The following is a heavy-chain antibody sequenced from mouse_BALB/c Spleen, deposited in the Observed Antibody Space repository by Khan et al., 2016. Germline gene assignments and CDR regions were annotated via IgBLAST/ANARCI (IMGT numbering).Heavy chain of an antibody. CDR2: IRSKSNNYAT. Sequence: EVQLVETGGGLVQPKGSLKLSCAASGFTFNTYAMNWVRQAPGKGLEWVARIRSKSNNYATYYADSVKDRFTISRDDSQSMLYLQMNNLKTEDTAMYYCVGDGRAFDYWGQGTTLTVSS. D-gene: IGHD1-1*02. V-gene: IGHV10-1*02. J-gene: IGHJ2*01. CDR3: VGDGRAFDY. CDR1: GFTFNTYA.